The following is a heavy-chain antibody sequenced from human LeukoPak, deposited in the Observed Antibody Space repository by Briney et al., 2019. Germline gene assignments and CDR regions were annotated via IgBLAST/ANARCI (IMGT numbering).Heavy chain of an antibody. J-gene: IGHJ4*02. V-gene: IGHV3-30-3*01. D-gene: IGHD6-13*01. CDR2: ISYDGSNK. CDR3: AREEGSSWSFDY. Sequence: PGRSLRLSCAASGFTFSSYAMHWVRQAPGKGLEWVAVISYDGSNKYYADSVKGRFTISRDNSKNTLYLQMNSLRAEDTAVYYCAREEGSSWSFDYWGQGTLVTVSS. CDR1: GFTFSSYA.